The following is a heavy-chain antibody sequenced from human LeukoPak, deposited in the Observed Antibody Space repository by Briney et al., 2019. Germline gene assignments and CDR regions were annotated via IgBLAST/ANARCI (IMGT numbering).Heavy chain of an antibody. CDR1: GVSISNENW. CDR2: IHYRGGT. Sequence: PSGTLSLTCAVSGVSISNENWWSWVRQPPGKGLEWIGEIHYRGGTNYNPSLRSRVTISVDTSKNQFSLKMTSVTAADTAVYYCATPNDAFNIWGQGTMVTVSS. V-gene: IGHV4-4*02. CDR3: ATPNDAFNI. J-gene: IGHJ3*02.